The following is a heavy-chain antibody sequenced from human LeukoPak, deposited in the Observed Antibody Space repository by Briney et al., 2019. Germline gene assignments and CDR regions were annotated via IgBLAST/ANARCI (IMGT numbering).Heavy chain of an antibody. V-gene: IGHV4-59*12. J-gene: IGHJ5*02. D-gene: IGHD3-10*01. CDR1: GGSISSYY. Sequence: SETLSLTCTVSGGSISSYYWSWIRQPPGKGLEWIGYIYYSGSTNYNPSLKSRVTVSVDTSKNQFSLKLSSVTAADTAVYYCARDSGTTGEVKFDPWGQGTLVTVSS. CDR2: IYYSGST. CDR3: ARDSGTTGEVKFDP.